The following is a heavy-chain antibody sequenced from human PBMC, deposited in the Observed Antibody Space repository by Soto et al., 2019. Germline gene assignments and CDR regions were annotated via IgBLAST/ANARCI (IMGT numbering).Heavy chain of an antibody. CDR3: AADQGYDSSGYYY. J-gene: IGHJ4*02. Sequence: ASVKVSCKASGFTFTSSAVQWVRQARGQRLEWIGWIVVGSGNTNYAQKFQERVTITRDMSTSTAYMELSSLRSEDTAVYYCAADQGYDSSGYYYWGQGTLVTVSS. CDR2: IVVGSGNT. V-gene: IGHV1-58*01. CDR1: GFTFTSSA. D-gene: IGHD3-22*01.